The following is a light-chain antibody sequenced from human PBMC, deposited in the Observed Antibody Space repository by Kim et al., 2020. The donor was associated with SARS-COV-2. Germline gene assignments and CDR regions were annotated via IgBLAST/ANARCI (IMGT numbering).Light chain of an antibody. J-gene: IGKJ2*03. Sequence: EIVLTQSRGTLSLSPGERATLSCRASQSVSSSYLAWYQQKPGQAPRLLIYGASSRATGIPDRFSGSGSGTDFTLTISRLEPEDFAVYYCQQYGSSPYGFGQGTKLEIK. CDR1: QSVSSSY. CDR2: GAS. CDR3: QQYGSSPYG. V-gene: IGKV3-20*01.